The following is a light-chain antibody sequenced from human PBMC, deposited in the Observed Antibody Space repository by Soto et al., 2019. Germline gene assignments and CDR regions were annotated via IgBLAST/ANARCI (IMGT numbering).Light chain of an antibody. CDR3: QTWGSGTVI. Sequence: QLVLTQSPSASASLAASVNLTCTLSSGHSSYAIAWHQQQPEKGPRYLMKVNSDGSHNKGDGIPDRFSGSSSGTERYLTISSLQSEDEADYYCQTWGSGTVIFGGGTKLTVL. V-gene: IGLV4-69*01. CDR1: SGHSSYA. J-gene: IGLJ2*01. CDR2: VNSDGSH.